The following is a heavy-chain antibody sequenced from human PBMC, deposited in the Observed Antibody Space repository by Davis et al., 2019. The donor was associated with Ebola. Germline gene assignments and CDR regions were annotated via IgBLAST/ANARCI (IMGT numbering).Heavy chain of an antibody. CDR3: ASVSSSSGY. Sequence: GGSLRLSCAASGFTFSGSAMHWVRQAPGKGLEWVSAISGSGGSTYYADSVKGRFTISRDNSKNTLYLQMNSLRAEDTAVYYCASVSSSSGYWGQGTLVTVSS. J-gene: IGHJ4*02. V-gene: IGHV3-23*01. D-gene: IGHD6-6*01. CDR2: ISGSGGST. CDR1: GFTFSGSA.